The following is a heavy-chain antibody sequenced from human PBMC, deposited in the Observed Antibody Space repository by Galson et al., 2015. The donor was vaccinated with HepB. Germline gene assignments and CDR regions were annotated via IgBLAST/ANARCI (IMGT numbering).Heavy chain of an antibody. CDR2: ISYDGRNK. J-gene: IGHJ4*02. CDR1: GVTFSNYG. Sequence: SLRLSCAASGVTFSNYGFHWVRQAPGKGLEWVTVISYDGRNKHYADSVKGRFTISRDNSKNMVYLQMNSLRAEGTALYYCAKDPYLYHALAGNMAGFDYWGQGTLVTVSS. D-gene: IGHD6-19*01. CDR3: AKDPYLYHALAGNMAGFDY. V-gene: IGHV3-30*18.